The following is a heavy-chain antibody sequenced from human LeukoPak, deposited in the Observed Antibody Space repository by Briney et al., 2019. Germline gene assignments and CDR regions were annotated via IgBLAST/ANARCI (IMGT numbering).Heavy chain of an antibody. V-gene: IGHV5-51*01. CDR1: GYNFTSYW. CDR2: IYPGDSDT. J-gene: IGHJ4*02. CDR3: ARQLRYSGYDFDY. Sequence: GESLKISCKGSGYNFTSYWIGWMRQMPGKGLEWMGIIYPGDSDTRYSPSFQGQVTISADKSISTAYLQWSSLKASDTAMYYCARQLRYSGYDFDYWGQGTLVTVSS. D-gene: IGHD5-12*01.